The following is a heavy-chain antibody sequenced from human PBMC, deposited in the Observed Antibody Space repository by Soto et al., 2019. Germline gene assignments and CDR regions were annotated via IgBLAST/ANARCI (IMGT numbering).Heavy chain of an antibody. CDR2: IIPIFGTA. J-gene: IGHJ6*02. CDR3: ANDIVVVPAAIPGGYYYYGMDV. CDR1: GGTFSSYA. D-gene: IGHD2-2*02. V-gene: IGHV1-69*01. Sequence: QVQLVQSGAEVKKPESSVKVSCKASGGTFSSYAISWVRQAPGQGLEWMGGIIPIFGTANYAQKFQGRVTITADESTSTAYMELSSLRSEDTAVYYCANDIVVVPAAIPGGYYYYGMDVWGQGTTVTVSS.